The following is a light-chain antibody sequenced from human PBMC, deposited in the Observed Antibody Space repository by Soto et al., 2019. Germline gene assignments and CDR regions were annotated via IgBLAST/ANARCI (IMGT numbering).Light chain of an antibody. CDR3: QQRSNWPRT. J-gene: IGKJ1*01. V-gene: IGKV3D-20*02. Sequence: IVLPQSPGTLSLSPGERATLSCRASQSVSSSYLAWYQQKPGQAPRLLIYGASSRATGIPARFSGSGSGTDFTLTISSLEPEDFAVYYCQQRSNWPRTFGQGTKVDIK. CDR1: QSVSSSY. CDR2: GAS.